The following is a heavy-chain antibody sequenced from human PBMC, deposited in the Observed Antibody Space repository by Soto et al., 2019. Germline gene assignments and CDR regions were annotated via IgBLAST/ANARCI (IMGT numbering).Heavy chain of an antibody. V-gene: IGHV1-18*01. Sequence: ASVKVSCKASGYTFTSYGISWVRQAPGQGLEWMGWISAYNGNTNYAQKLQGRVTMTTDTSTSTAYMELRSLRSDDTAVYYCATYGSGSYPYYHYGMAVWGQGTTVTVSS. J-gene: IGHJ6*02. CDR1: GYTFTSYG. CDR2: ISAYNGNT. D-gene: IGHD3-10*01. CDR3: ATYGSGSYPYYHYGMAV.